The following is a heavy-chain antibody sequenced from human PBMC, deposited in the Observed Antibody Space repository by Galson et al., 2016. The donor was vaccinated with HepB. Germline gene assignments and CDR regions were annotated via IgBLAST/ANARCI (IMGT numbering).Heavy chain of an antibody. J-gene: IGHJ3*01. V-gene: IGHV4-31*03. CDR3: ARDSPYYYDNSGKRAFDA. D-gene: IGHD3-22*01. Sequence: TLSLTCTVSGASISSGGNYWTWIRHHPGKGLEWIGPIFYSGRTTVNPPLKSRLTLSVDTSENQFSLKLTSVTAADPAVYYCARDSPYYYDNSGKRAFDAWGQGTMVIVSS. CDR2: IFYSGRT. CDR1: GASISSGGNY.